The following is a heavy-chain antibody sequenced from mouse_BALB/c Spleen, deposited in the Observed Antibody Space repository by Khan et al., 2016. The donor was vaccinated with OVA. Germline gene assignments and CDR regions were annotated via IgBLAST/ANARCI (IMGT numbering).Heavy chain of an antibody. D-gene: IGHD1-1*01. V-gene: IGHV3-2*02. Sequence: EVQLVESGPGLVKPFQSLSLTCTVTGYSITSNYAWNWIRQFPGNKLEWVGYISYSGSTSYNPSLKSRISITRATSKNKFFLQLNSVTTEDTATYYCARGNYYGYAMDYWGQGTSVTVSS. CDR2: ISYSGST. CDR3: ARGNYYGYAMDY. CDR1: GYSITSNYA. J-gene: IGHJ4*01.